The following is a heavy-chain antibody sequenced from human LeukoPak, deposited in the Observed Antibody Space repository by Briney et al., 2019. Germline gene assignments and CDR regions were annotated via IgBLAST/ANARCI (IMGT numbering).Heavy chain of an antibody. CDR2: INHSGSI. CDR3: ARGVMCSGCSCYLPLDY. CDR1: GGSFSGYY. Sequence: PSETLSLTCAVYGGSFSGYYWSWIRQPPGKGLEWIGEINHSGSINYNPSLKSRVTISVDTSKNQFSLKLSSVTAADTAVYYCARGVMCSGCSCYLPLDYWGQGTLVTVSS. V-gene: IGHV4-34*01. J-gene: IGHJ4*02. D-gene: IGHD2-15*01.